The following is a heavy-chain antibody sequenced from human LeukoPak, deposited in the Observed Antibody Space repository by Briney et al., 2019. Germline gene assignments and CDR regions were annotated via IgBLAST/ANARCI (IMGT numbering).Heavy chain of an antibody. D-gene: IGHD3-10*01. CDR1: GYTFTSYY. J-gene: IGHJ5*02. Sequence: ASVKVSCKASGYTFTSYYMHWVRQAPGQGLEWMGIINPSGSSTSYAQKFQGRVTMTRDTSTSTVYMELSSLRSEDTAVYYCARDFIMVRGVMSGWFDPWGQGTLVTVSS. CDR3: ARDFIMVRGVMSGWFDP. V-gene: IGHV1-46*01. CDR2: INPSGSST.